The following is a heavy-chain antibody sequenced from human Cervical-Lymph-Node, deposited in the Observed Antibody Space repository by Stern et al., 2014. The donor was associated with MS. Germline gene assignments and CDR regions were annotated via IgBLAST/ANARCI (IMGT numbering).Heavy chain of an antibody. D-gene: IGHD3-10*01. Sequence: VQLVESGGGVVQPGKSLGLSCAASGFRFINYGMVWVRQAPGKGLEWVAVISSDGSNKYYADSVKGRCTISRDNSKSTAFLQMNSLGTEDTAMYYCVRRHLFSPGALDVWGQGTTVAVSS. CDR2: ISSDGSNK. J-gene: IGHJ6*02. CDR3: VRRHLFSPGALDV. CDR1: GFRFINYG. V-gene: IGHV3-30*03.